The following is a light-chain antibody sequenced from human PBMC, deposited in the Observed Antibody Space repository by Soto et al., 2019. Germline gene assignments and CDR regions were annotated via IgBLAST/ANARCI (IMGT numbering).Light chain of an antibody. CDR3: CSHAGSFTLV. CDR2: DVS. J-gene: IGLJ2*01. Sequence: QSALTQPRSVSGFPGQSVTISCTGTSSDVGGYNYVSWYQKYPGKAPRLMIYDVSKRPSGVPDRFSGSKSGNTASLTISGLQAEDEADYYCCSHAGSFTLVFGGGTKLTVL. CDR1: SSDVGGYNY. V-gene: IGLV2-11*01.